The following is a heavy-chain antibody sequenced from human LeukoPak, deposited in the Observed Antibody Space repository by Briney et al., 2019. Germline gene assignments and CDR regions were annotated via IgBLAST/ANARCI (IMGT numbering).Heavy chain of an antibody. CDR1: GGSISSSSYY. CDR3: AGGVLLGTSGSYYFDH. Sequence: SETLSLTCTVSGGSISSSSYYWGWIRQPPGKGLEWIGYISYTGSANYNPSLKSRVTLSVDTSKNQFSLNLKSVTAADTAVYYCAGGVLLGTSGSYYFDHWGQGSLVTVSS. V-gene: IGHV4-61*05. CDR2: ISYTGSA. J-gene: IGHJ4*02. D-gene: IGHD2-8*02.